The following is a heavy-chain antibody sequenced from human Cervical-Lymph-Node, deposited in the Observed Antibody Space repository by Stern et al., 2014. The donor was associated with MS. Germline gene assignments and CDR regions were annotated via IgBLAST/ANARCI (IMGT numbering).Heavy chain of an antibody. CDR2: INYRGST. V-gene: IGHV4-59*01. CDR1: GDSISTYY. CDR3: ARRDYYDSSGYYDDAFDI. Sequence: QVQLQESGPGLVKPSETLSLTCTVSGDSISTYYWSWIRQSPGKGLEWIGQINYRGSTNYNPSLKSRVTISVDTSKNQFSLELSSVTAADTAVYYCARRDYYDSSGYYDDAFDIWGQGTMVIVSS. J-gene: IGHJ3*02. D-gene: IGHD3-22*01.